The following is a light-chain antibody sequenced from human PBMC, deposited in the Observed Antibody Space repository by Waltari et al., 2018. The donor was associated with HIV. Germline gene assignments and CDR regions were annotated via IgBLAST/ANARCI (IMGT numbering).Light chain of an antibody. CDR1: QSLLHSNGYYF. V-gene: IGKV2-28*01. Sequence: DIVMTQSPLSMPVTPGEPASISCRSSQSLLHSNGYYFLDWYLQRPGQSPQLLIYLGSNRASGVPDRFSGSGSGTVFTLKISRLEAEDVGFYFCMQALQTPWTFGHGTRVDIK. CDR2: LGS. CDR3: MQALQTPWT. J-gene: IGKJ1*01.